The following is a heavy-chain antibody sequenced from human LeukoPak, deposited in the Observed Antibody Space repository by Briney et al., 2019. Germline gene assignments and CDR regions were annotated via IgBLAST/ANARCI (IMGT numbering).Heavy chain of an antibody. Sequence: GWSLRLSCAASGFTFSTYAMSWVRQAPGEGLEWVSTISDNGGSTYYADSVKGRFTISRDNSKNTLYLQMNSLRVEDTAVYYCAKPPPDSSSWLFDYWGQGTLVTVSS. J-gene: IGHJ4*02. CDR2: ISDNGGST. D-gene: IGHD6-13*01. CDR3: AKPPPDSSSWLFDY. V-gene: IGHV3-23*01. CDR1: GFTFSTYA.